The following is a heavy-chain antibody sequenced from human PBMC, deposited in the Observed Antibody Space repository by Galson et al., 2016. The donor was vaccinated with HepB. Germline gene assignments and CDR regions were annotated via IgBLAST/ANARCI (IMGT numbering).Heavy chain of an antibody. CDR3: ARRSPISPGAIDV. V-gene: IGHV4-34*01. Sequence: SETLSLTCGVNGGHFSGHFWTWIRQTPGNGLEWLGEINHRGNSNYNPSLTSRVAISVHSSKYQFSLQLNSVTAADTAVYYCARRSPISPGAIDVWGQGTMVTVSS. CDR2: INHRGNS. J-gene: IGHJ3*01. D-gene: IGHD2-2*02. CDR1: GGHFSGHF.